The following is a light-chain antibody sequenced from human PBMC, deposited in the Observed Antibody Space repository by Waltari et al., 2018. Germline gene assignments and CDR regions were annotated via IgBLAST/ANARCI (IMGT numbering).Light chain of an antibody. J-gene: IGLJ3*02. CDR3: SSYAGSNNLV. V-gene: IGLV2-8*01. CDR2: EVT. CDR1: NSDVGGYNY. Sequence: QSALTQPPSASGSPGQSVTISCTGTNSDVGGYNYVSWYQQHPGKAPKLMIYEVTKRPSGVPDRFSGYKSGNTASLTVSGLQAEDDADYYCSSYAGSNNLVFGGGTKLTVL.